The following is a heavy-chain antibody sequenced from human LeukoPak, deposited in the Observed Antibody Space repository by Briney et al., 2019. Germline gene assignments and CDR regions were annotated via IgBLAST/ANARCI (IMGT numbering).Heavy chain of an antibody. V-gene: IGHV4-30-4*01. CDR3: ARERYYYDSSGYYGINWFDP. CDR1: GGSISSGDYY. CDR2: IYYSGST. Sequence: SQTPSLTCTVSGGSISSGDYYWSWIRQPPGKGLEWIGYIYYSGSTYYNPSLKSRVTISVDTSKNQFSLKLSSVTAADTAVYYCARERYYYDSSGYYGINWFDPWGQGTLVTVSS. J-gene: IGHJ5*02. D-gene: IGHD3-22*01.